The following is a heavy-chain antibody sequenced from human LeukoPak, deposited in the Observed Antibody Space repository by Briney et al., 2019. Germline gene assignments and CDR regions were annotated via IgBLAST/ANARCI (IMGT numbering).Heavy chain of an antibody. Sequence: GGSLRLSCAASGFILSNYGMHWVRQAPGKGLVWVSHISEDGSNTIYADSVKGRFTISRDNAKNTLYLQLNSLSAEDTAVYFCVRVGGDYYPLNYWGQGTLVTVSS. CDR2: ISEDGSNT. CDR3: VRVGGDYYPLNY. D-gene: IGHD2-21*02. J-gene: IGHJ4*02. CDR1: GFILSNYG. V-gene: IGHV3-74*01.